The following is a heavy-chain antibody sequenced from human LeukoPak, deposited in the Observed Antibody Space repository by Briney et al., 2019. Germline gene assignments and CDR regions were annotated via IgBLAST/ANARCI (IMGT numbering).Heavy chain of an antibody. CDR1: GFTFSSYA. CDR3: AKDKAAASYYYYYYMDV. Sequence: PGGSLRLSCAASGFTFSSYAMHWVRQAPGKGLEWVAIISSDGTNKYYADSVKGRFTISRDNSKNTLYLQMNSLRAEDTAVYYCAKDKAAASYYYYYYMDVWGKGTTVTISS. D-gene: IGHD6-13*01. V-gene: IGHV3-30*04. J-gene: IGHJ6*03. CDR2: ISSDGTNK.